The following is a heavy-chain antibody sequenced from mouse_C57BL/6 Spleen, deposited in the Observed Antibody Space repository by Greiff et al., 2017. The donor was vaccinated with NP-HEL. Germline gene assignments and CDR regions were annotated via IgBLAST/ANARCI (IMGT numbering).Heavy chain of an antibody. CDR2: IDPETGGT. CDR1: GYTFTDYE. V-gene: IGHV1-15*01. D-gene: IGHD2-5*01. Sequence: VQLQQSGAELVRPGASVTLSCKASGYTFTDYEMHWVKQTPVHGLEWIGAIDPETGGTAYNQKFKGKAILTADKSSSTAYMERRSLTSEDSAVYYCTRWHSNPFAYWGQGTLVPVSA. CDR3: TRWHSNPFAY. J-gene: IGHJ3*01.